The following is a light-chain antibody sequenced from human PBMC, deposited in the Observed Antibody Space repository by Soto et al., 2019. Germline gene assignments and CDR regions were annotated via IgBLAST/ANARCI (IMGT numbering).Light chain of an antibody. J-gene: IGKJ3*01. CDR1: QSVSTY. V-gene: IGKV3-11*01. CDR3: QQRSTSFT. CDR2: DAS. Sequence: EIVLTQSPATLSLSPGERATLSCRASQSVSTYLAWYQQKPGLAPRLLIFDASNRATGVPARFSGSGSGTDFTLTISSLEPEDFAVYYCQQRSTSFTFGPGTKVDFK.